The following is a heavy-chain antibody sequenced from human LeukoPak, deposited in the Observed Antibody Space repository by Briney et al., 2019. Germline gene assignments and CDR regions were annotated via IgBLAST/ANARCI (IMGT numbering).Heavy chain of an antibody. CDR2: IYYSGST. V-gene: IGHV4-59*12. CDR1: GGSISSYY. D-gene: IGHD3-3*01. CDR3: ARAPQGYDFWSGPPRSYYFDY. J-gene: IGHJ4*02. Sequence: PSETLSLTCTVSGGSISSYYWSWIRQPPGKGLEWIGYIYYSGSTNYNPSLKSRATISVDTSKNQFSLKLSSVTAADTAVYYCARAPQGYDFWSGPPRSYYFDYWGQGTLVTVSS.